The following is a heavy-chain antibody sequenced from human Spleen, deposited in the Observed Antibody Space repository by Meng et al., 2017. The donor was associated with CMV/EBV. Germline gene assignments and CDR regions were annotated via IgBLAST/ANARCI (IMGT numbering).Heavy chain of an antibody. Sequence: GESLKISCAASGFTFSSYAMSWVRQAPGKGLEWVAVISYDGSFQYYADSVKGRFTISRDTSKNTLYLQMNSLRPEDTALYYCAKGPGYQAAKFYFDYWGQGTLVTVSS. V-gene: IGHV3-30*04. D-gene: IGHD6-25*01. J-gene: IGHJ4*02. CDR3: AKGPGYQAAKFYFDY. CDR1: GFTFSSYA. CDR2: ISYDGSFQ.